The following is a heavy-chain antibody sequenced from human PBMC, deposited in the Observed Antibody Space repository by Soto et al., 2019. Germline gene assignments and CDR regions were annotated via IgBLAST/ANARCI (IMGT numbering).Heavy chain of an antibody. V-gene: IGHV4-59*01. J-gene: IGHJ5*02. D-gene: IGHD3-10*01. CDR1: GGSISSYY. Sequence: PSETLSLTCTVSGGSISSYYWSWIRQPPGKGLEWIGYIYYSGSTNYNPSLRSRVTISVDTSKNQFSLKLSSVTAADTAVYYCARDPYGSGSYDWFDPWGQGTLVTVSS. CDR3: ARDPYGSGSYDWFDP. CDR2: IYYSGST.